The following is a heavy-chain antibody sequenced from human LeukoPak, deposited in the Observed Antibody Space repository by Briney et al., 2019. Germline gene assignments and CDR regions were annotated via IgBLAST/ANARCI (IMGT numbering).Heavy chain of an antibody. V-gene: IGHV1-2*02. CDR1: GYTFTGYY. CDR2: ISPNSGDT. Sequence: GASVKVSCKASGYTFTGYYMHWVRQAPGQGLEWMGWISPNSGDTNYAQKFQGRVTMTRDTSISTAYMELNRLTSDDTAVYYCATYRNWFDPWGQGTLVTVSS. D-gene: IGHD3-16*02. J-gene: IGHJ5*02. CDR3: ATYRNWFDP.